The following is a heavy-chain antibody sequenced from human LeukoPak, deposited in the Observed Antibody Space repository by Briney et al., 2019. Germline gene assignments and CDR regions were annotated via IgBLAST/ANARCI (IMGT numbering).Heavy chain of an antibody. V-gene: IGHV3-48*01. CDR2: ISSSSSTL. J-gene: IGHJ6*03. CDR1: GFTFSVYS. CDR3: ARSGTRFYYYMDV. Sequence: PGGSLRLSCAASGFTFSVYSINWVRQAPGKGLEWVSYISSSSSTLYYADSVKGRLTISRDNAKNSLYLQMKSLRAEDTAVYYCARSGTRFYYYMDVWGKGTTVTVSS. D-gene: IGHD2-15*01.